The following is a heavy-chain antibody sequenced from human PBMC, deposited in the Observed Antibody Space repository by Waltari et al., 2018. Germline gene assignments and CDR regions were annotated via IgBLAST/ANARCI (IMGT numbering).Heavy chain of an antibody. J-gene: IGHJ6*03. V-gene: IGHV1-18*01. CDR3: AGDRQYCSSTSCYSSYYYYYMDV. D-gene: IGHD2-2*01. CDR1: GYTFTSYG. Sequence: QVQLVQSGAEVKKPGASVKVSCKASGYTFTSYGISWVRQAPGQGLEWMGWISAYNGKTNYAQKHQGRVTMTTKTSTRTADKEVRSLRSYDAAVYYCAGDRQYCSSTSCYSSYYYYYMDVWGKGTTVTVSS. CDR2: ISAYNGKT.